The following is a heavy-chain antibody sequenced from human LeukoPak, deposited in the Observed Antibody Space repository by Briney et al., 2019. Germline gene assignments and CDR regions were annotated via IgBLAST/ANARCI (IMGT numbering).Heavy chain of an antibody. CDR2: VYNSGDA. J-gene: IGHJ4*02. V-gene: IGHV4-59*08. CDR3: AGHHPRNTVDF. CDR1: GGSTSSDY. Sequence: SETLSLTCTVSGGSTSSDYWSWIRQSPGKGLEWVGYVYNSGDAGKNPSLKSRVTILLDTSKNQCSLKLTSVSAADTAVYYCAGHHPRNTVDFWGQGTLVTVSS. D-gene: IGHD2-8*02.